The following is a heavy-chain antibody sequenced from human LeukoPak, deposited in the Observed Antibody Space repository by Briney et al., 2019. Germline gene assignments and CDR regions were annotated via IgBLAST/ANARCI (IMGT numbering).Heavy chain of an antibody. CDR2: ISSSSNVI. D-gene: IGHD3-3*01. V-gene: IGHV3-48*01. CDR1: GFTFSSYS. J-gene: IGHJ4*02. CDR3: ARGDPIYDFWSGGDY. Sequence: GGSLRLSCAASGFTFSSYSMNWVRQAPGKGLEWVSYISSSSNVIYYTDSVKGRFTISRDNARNLLSLQMNSLRAEDPAVYYCARGDPIYDFWSGGDYWGQGSLVTVSS.